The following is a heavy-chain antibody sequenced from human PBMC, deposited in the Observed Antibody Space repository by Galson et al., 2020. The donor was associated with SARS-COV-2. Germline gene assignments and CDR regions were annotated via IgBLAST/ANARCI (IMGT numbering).Heavy chain of an antibody. CDR3: VRDSYDNNYYYGMDV. J-gene: IGHJ6*02. V-gene: IGHV3-74*01. CDR1: GFTFGTYW. CDR2: INLEGNYI. D-gene: IGHD3-22*01. Sequence: GGSLRLSCVASGFTFGTYWMHWVRQAPGKGLVWVSRINLEGNYIHYADSVKGRFTISRDNARNTLFLRLSGLTAEDTGVYYCVRDSYDNNYYYGMDVWGQGAAVTVSS.